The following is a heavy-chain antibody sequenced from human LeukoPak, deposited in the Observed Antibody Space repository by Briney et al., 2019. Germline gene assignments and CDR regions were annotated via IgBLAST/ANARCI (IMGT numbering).Heavy chain of an antibody. J-gene: IGHJ5*02. D-gene: IGHD2-15*01. CDR3: ARAPYCSGGSCYPDKPDWFDP. V-gene: IGHV1-69*06. CDR1: GCTFSSYA. CDR2: IIPIFGTA. Sequence: SVKVSCKASGCTFSSYAISWVRQAPGQGLEWMGGIIPIFGTANYAQKFQGRVTITADKSTSTAYMELSSLRSEDTAVYYCARAPYCSGGSCYPDKPDWFDPWGQGTLVTVSS.